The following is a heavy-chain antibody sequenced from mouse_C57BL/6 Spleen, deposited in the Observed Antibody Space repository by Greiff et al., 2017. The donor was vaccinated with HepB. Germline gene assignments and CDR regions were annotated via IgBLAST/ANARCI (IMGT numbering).Heavy chain of an antibody. CDR3: ARSITTVVASYYAMDY. J-gene: IGHJ4*01. V-gene: IGHV1-9*01. D-gene: IGHD1-1*01. Sequence: QVQLQQSGAELMKPGASVKLSCKATGYTFTGYWIEWVKQRPGHGLEWIGEILPGSGSTNYNEKFKGKATFTADTSSNTAYMQLSSLTTEDSAIYYCARSITTVVASYYAMDYWGQGTSVTVSS. CDR1: GYTFTGYW. CDR2: ILPGSGST.